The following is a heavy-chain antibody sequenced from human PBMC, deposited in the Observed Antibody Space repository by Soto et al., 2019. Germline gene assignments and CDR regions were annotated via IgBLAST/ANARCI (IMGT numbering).Heavy chain of an antibody. Sequence: GGSLRLSCAASGFTFSSYAMSWVRQAPGKGLEWVSAISGSGGSTYYADSVKGRFTISRDNSKNTLYLQMNSLRAEDTAVYYRAKGSGSGRKTSYFDYWGQGTLVTVSS. CDR3: AKGSGSGRKTSYFDY. J-gene: IGHJ4*02. V-gene: IGHV3-23*01. CDR1: GFTFSSYA. CDR2: ISGSGGST. D-gene: IGHD3-10*01.